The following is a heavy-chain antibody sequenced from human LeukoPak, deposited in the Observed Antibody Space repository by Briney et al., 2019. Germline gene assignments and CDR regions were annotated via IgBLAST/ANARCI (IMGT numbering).Heavy chain of an antibody. Sequence: ASVKVSCKASGYTFTSYGISWVRQAPGQGLEWMGWISAYNGNTNYAQKLQGRVTMTTDTSTSTAYMELRSLRSDDTAVYYCARVGYDFWSSYNYYYGLDVWGQGTTVTVSS. CDR3: ARVGYDFWSSYNYYYGLDV. D-gene: IGHD3-3*01. CDR1: GYTFTSYG. J-gene: IGHJ6*02. CDR2: ISAYNGNT. V-gene: IGHV1-18*01.